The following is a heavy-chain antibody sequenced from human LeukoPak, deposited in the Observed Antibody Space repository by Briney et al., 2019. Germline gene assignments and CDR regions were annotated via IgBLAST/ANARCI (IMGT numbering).Heavy chain of an antibody. CDR3: ARDQGTVTTSPNYYYGMDV. V-gene: IGHV5-51*01. CDR2: IYPGDSDT. D-gene: IGHD4-17*01. CDR1: GYSFTSYW. Sequence: GESLKISCKGSGYSFTSYWIGWVRQMPGKGLEWMGIIYPGDSDTRYSPSFQGQVTISADKSISTAYLQWNSLRAEDTAVYYCARDQGTVTTSPNYYYGMDVWGQGTTVTVSS. J-gene: IGHJ6*02.